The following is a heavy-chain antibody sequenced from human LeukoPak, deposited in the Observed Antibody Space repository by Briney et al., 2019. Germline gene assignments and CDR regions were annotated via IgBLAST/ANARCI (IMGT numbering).Heavy chain of an antibody. CDR1: GGSISSGDYY. D-gene: IGHD2-2*01. CDR3: ARATLDCSSTSCYGIGDWFGP. V-gene: IGHV4-30-4*08. CDR2: IYYSGST. Sequence: PSETLSLTCTVSGGSISSGDYYWSWIRQPPGKGLEWIGYIYYSGSTYYNPSLKSRVTISVDTSKNQFSLKLSSVTAADTAVYYCARATLDCSSTSCYGIGDWFGPWGQGTLVTVSS. J-gene: IGHJ5*02.